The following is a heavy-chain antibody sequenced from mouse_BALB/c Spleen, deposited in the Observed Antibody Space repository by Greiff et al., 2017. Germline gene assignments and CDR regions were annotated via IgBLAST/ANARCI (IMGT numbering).Heavy chain of an antibody. J-gene: IGHJ4*01. V-gene: IGHV5-4*02. CDR1: GFTFSDYY. CDR2: ISDGGSYT. D-gene: IGHD2-10*01. CDR3: ARGAAYYGNYGFNYYAMDD. Sequence: EVMLVESGGGLVKPGGSLKLSCAASGFTFSDYYMYWVRQTPEKRLEWVATISDGGSYTYYPDSVKGRFTISRDNAKNNLYLQMSSLKSEDTAMYYCARGAAYYGNYGFNYYAMDDWGQGTSVTVSS.